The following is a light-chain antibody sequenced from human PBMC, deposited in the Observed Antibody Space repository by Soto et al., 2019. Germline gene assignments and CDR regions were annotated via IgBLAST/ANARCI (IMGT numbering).Light chain of an antibody. CDR3: QQYYSYPRT. J-gene: IGKJ1*01. Sequence: AIRMTQSPSSLSASTGDRVTITCRASQGISSYLAWYQQQPGKAPKLLIYAASTLQSGVPSRFSGSGSGTDFTLTISCLQSEDFANYYCQQYYSYPRTFGQGTKVEIK. CDR2: AAS. CDR1: QGISSY. V-gene: IGKV1-8*01.